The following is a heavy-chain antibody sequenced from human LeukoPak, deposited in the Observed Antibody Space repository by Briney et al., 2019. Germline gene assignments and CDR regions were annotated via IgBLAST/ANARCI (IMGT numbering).Heavy chain of an antibody. Sequence: SETLSLTCAVYGGSFSGYYWSWIRQPPGKGLEWIGEINQSGSTNYNPSLKSRVTISVDTSKNQFSLKLSSVTAADTAVYYCARGRNSSPRWYYFDYWGQGTLVTVSS. CDR1: GGSFSGYY. CDR2: INQSGST. CDR3: ARGRNSSPRWYYFDY. J-gene: IGHJ4*02. D-gene: IGHD6-13*01. V-gene: IGHV4-34*01.